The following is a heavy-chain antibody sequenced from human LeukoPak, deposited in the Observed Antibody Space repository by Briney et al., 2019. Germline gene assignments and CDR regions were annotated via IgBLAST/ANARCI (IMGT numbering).Heavy chain of an antibody. CDR3: ARDTSKGAPYYFDY. CDR1: GYTFTSYG. CDR2: ISAYNGNT. Sequence: GASVKVSCKASGYTFTSYGISWVRQAPGQGLEWMGWISAYNGNTNYAQKLQGRVTMTTDTSTSTAYMELRSLRSDDAAVYYCARDTSKGAPYYFDYWGQGTLVTVSS. J-gene: IGHJ4*02. V-gene: IGHV1-18*01.